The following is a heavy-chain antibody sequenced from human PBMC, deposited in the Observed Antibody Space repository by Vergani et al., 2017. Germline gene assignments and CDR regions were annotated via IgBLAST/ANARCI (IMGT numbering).Heavy chain of an antibody. Sequence: VQLVESGGGLVQPGGSLRLSCTASGFTFSNYWMQWVRQAPGKGLMWVSRINSDGDSTSYADSVKGRFTISRDNSKNTLYLQMNSLRAEDTAVYYCAKGNYDILTGYYGDYYYYMDVWGKGTTVTVSS. J-gene: IGHJ6*03. D-gene: IGHD3-9*01. CDR3: AKGNYDILTGYYGDYYYYMDV. CDR2: INSDGDST. CDR1: GFTFSNYW. V-gene: IGHV3-74*01.